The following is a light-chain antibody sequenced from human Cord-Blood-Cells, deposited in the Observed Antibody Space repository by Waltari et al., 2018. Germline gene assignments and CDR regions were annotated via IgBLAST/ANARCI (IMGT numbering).Light chain of an antibody. CDR2: EAS. V-gene: IGKV3-11*01. CDR3: QQRSNWPLT. CDR1: QRVSSY. J-gene: IGKJ4*01. Sequence: EIVLTQSPATLSLSPGERATLSCRASQRVSSYLAWYQQPPGPAPRHLIYEASNRSTGIPARFSGSGSGTDFTLTSSSLEPEDFAVYYCQQRSNWPLTFGGGTKVEIK.